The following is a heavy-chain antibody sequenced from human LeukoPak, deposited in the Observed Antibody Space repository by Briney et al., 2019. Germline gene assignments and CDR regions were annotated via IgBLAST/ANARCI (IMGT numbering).Heavy chain of an antibody. Sequence: PGGSLRLSCAASGFTFSSYAMSWVRQAPGKGLEWVSAISGSGGSTYYADSVKGRFTISRDNSKNTLYLQMNSLRAEDTAVYYCAKVGPGTMVRGVIHPPDYWGQGTLVTVSS. J-gene: IGHJ4*02. CDR3: AKVGPGTMVRGVIHPPDY. D-gene: IGHD3-10*01. CDR2: ISGSGGST. CDR1: GFTFSSYA. V-gene: IGHV3-23*01.